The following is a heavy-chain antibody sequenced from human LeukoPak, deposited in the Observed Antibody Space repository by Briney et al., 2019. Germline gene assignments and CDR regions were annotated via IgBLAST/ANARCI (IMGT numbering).Heavy chain of an antibody. V-gene: IGHV4-30-4*01. CDR2: INYSGST. Sequence: SETLSLTCTVSGGSISSDNYQWSWIRQPPGKGLEWIGYINYSGSTYYSPSLKSQVTMSVDTSKNQFFLKLSSVTAADTAVYYCARYGSGSTWFDPWGQGTLVTVSS. D-gene: IGHD3-10*01. CDR1: GGSISSDNYQ. J-gene: IGHJ5*02. CDR3: ARYGSGSTWFDP.